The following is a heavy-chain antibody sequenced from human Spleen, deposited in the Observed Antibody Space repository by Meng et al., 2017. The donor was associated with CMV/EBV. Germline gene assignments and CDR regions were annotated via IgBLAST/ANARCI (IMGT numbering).Heavy chain of an antibody. CDR3: ARETSSEDGMDV. J-gene: IGHJ6*02. V-gene: IGHV4-39*07. D-gene: IGHD3-22*01. Sequence: TGSGGSISSSSYYWGWIRQPPGKGLEWIGSIYYTGNTFYNPSLKRRVTISVDTSKNQFSLRLSSVTAADTAVYYCARETSSEDGMDVWGQGTTVTVSS. CDR2: IYYTGNT. CDR1: GGSISSSSYY.